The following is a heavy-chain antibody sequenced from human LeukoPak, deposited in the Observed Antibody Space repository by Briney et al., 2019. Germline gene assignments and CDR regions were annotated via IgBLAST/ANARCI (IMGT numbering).Heavy chain of an antibody. CDR1: GYTFTGYY. J-gene: IGHJ4*02. CDR3: ASCVVVVAAKYAFDI. CDR2: INPNSGGT. Sequence: VKVSCKASGYTFTGYYIHWVRQAPGQGLEWMGWINPNSGGTNYAQKFQGRVTMTRDTSISTAYMELSRLRSDDTAVYYCASCVVVVAAKYAFDIWGQGTLVTVSS. V-gene: IGHV1-2*02. D-gene: IGHD2-15*01.